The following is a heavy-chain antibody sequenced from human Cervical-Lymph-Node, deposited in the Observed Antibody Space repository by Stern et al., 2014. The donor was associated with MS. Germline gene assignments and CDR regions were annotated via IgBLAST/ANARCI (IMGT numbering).Heavy chain of an antibody. CDR3: ARHLGSHESGWFDP. V-gene: IGHV1-69*01. CDR1: GGTLISYP. D-gene: IGHD1-26*01. Sequence: VQLVESGAEVKKPGSSVKVSCQASGGTLISYPISWVRQAPGQGLEWLGGLMPVLGTSNYAHKFQGRVTITADESTTTIYMELRSLKSEDTAVYYCARHLGSHESGWFDPWGQGTLVTVSS. CDR2: LMPVLGTS. J-gene: IGHJ5*02.